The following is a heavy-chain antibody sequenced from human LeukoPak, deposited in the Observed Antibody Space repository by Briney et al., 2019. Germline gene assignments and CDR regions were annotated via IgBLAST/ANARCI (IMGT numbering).Heavy chain of an antibody. CDR2: INSDGSST. Sequence: GGSLRLSCAASGFTFSSYAMSWVRQAPGKGLVWVSRINSDGSSTSYTDSVEGRFTISRDNAKNTLYLQMNSLRAEDTAVYYCARGSGSYYLAGSLDYWGQGTLVTVSS. V-gene: IGHV3-74*01. CDR1: GFTFSSYA. J-gene: IGHJ4*02. CDR3: ARGSGSYYLAGSLDY. D-gene: IGHD1-26*01.